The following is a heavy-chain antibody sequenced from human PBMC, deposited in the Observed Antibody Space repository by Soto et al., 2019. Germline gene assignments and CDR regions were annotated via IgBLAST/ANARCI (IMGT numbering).Heavy chain of an antibody. J-gene: IGHJ4*02. D-gene: IGHD3-9*01. CDR1: GDSISSYY. CDR3: ARVYYDILTGYPPSSGFDY. CDR2: IYTSGST. Sequence: PSETLSLTCTVSGDSISSYYWSWIRQPAGKGLEWIGRIYTSGSTNYNPSLKSRVTMSVDTSKNQFSLKLSSVTAADTAVYYCARVYYDILTGYPPSSGFDYWGQGTLVTVSS. V-gene: IGHV4-4*07.